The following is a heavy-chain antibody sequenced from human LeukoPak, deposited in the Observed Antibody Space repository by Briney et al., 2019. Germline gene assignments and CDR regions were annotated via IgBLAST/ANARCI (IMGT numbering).Heavy chain of an antibody. CDR3: SRADYYGSGSPISLDV. CDR1: GFTFSDYY. V-gene: IGHV3-49*04. J-gene: IGHJ6*03. D-gene: IGHD3-10*01. CDR2: IRSRAYGATT. Sequence: GGSLRLSCAASGFTFSDYYMSWVRQAPGKGLGWVGFIRSRAYGATTEYAASVKGTFHISRDDSKSIAFLEKNSLKTEDTDVYYCSRADYYGSGSPISLDVWGKGTTVTVS.